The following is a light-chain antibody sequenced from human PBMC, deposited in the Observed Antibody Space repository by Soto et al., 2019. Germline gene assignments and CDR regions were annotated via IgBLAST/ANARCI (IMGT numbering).Light chain of an antibody. CDR1: QSLVSSDGDPY. CDR3: MQGAHWPPFT. CDR2: DVS. V-gene: IGKV2-30*01. J-gene: IGKJ3*01. Sequence: EVVLTQSPLSLPDTLGQPASISCRSSQSLVSSDGDPYLNWFLQRPGQSPRRLIYDVSKRDSGVPDRFSGSGSGTNFTLKISRVEAEDVGVYYCMQGAHWPPFTFGPGTRVDFE.